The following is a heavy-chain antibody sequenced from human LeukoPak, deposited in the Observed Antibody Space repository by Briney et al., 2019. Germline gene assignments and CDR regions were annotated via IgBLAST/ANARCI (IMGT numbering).Heavy chain of an antibody. J-gene: IGHJ4*02. V-gene: IGHV3-11*03. D-gene: IGHD5-12*01. CDR3: ARSTTSGGNNGVLDY. CDR1: GFTFNNAW. Sequence: GGSLRLSCAASGFTFNNAWMNWVRLAPGKGLKWLSYISSSRTYSEYADPVKGRFTISRDRNSLYLQMNSLRAEDTAVYYCARSTTSGGNNGVLDYWGQGTLVTVSS. CDR2: ISSSRTYS.